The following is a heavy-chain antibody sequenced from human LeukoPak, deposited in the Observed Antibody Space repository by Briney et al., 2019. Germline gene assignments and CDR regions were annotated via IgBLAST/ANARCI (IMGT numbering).Heavy chain of an antibody. V-gene: IGHV3-23*01. CDR2: ISGNGGST. CDR3: AKEQSVVVGAAAFGY. J-gene: IGHJ4*02. Sequence: GGSLRLSCAASGFTFSSYAMSWVRQAPGKGLEWVSAISGNGGSTYYADSVKGRFTISRDNSKNTLYLQMNSLRAEDTAVYYFAKEQSVVVGAAAFGYRGPGTLVTGSS. D-gene: IGHD2-15*01. CDR1: GFTFSSYA.